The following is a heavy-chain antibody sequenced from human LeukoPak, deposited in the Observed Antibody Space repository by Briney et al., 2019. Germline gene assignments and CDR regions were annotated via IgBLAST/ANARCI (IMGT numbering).Heavy chain of an antibody. Sequence: SETLSLTCTVSGGSITTYYWSWIRQPPGKGLEWIGFIFYSGSTNYNPSLKSRVTISLNTSKTQFSLKLSSVTAADTAVYYCARGTFWSGYYHGYWGQGTLVTVSS. CDR1: GGSITTYY. J-gene: IGHJ4*02. D-gene: IGHD3-3*01. CDR3: ARGTFWSGYYHGY. V-gene: IGHV4-59*01. CDR2: IFYSGST.